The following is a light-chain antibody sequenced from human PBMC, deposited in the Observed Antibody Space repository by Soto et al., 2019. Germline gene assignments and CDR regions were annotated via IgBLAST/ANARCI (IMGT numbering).Light chain of an antibody. V-gene: IGLV1-44*01. J-gene: IGLJ2*01. CDR1: SSNIGSNT. Sequence: QSVLPQPPSASGTPGPRVTISWSGSSSNIGSNTVNWYQQLPGTAPKLHIYSNNQRPSGVPDRFSGSKSGTSASLAISGLQAEDEADYYWAAWDDSLNGVVFGGGTQLTVL. CDR3: AAWDDSLNGVV. CDR2: SNN.